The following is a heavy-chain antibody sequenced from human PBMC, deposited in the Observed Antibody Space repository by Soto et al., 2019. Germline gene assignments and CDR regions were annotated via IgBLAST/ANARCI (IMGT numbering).Heavy chain of an antibody. CDR1: GGSISSSSYY. J-gene: IGHJ4*02. CDR2: IYYSGST. D-gene: IGHD3-22*01. V-gene: IGHV4-39*01. CDR3: ARHDRGVVVITPFDY. Sequence: SLTCTVSGGSISSSSYYWGWIRQPPGKGLEWIGSIYYSGSTYYNPSLKSRVTISVDTSKNQFSLKLSSVTAADTAVYYCARHDRGVVVITPFDYWGQGTLVTVSS.